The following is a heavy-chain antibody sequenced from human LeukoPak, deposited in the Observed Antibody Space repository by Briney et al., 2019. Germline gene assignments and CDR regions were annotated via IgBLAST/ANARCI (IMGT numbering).Heavy chain of an antibody. J-gene: IGHJ6*02. CDR1: GFTFSMYA. V-gene: IGHV3-64*01. CDR3: VNYGMDV. Sequence: GGSLRLSCAASGFTFSMYAMHWVRQAPGKGLEYVSAISSDGGSTYYANSVRGRFTISRDNSKNTLYLQMGSLRAEDMAVYYCVNYGMDVWGQGTTVTVSS. CDR2: ISSDGGST.